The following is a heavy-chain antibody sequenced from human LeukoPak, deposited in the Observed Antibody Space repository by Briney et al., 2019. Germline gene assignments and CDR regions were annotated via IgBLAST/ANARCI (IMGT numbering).Heavy chain of an antibody. CDR3: ARDFSTYSSSWDY. Sequence: KPSETLSLTCPVYGGSFSGYYWSWIRQPPGKGLEWIGEINHSGSTNYNPSLKSRVTISVDTSKNRFSLKLSSVTAADTAVYYCARDFSTYSSSWDYWGQGTLVTVSS. CDR2: INHSGST. CDR1: GGSFSGYY. V-gene: IGHV4-34*01. D-gene: IGHD6-13*01. J-gene: IGHJ4*02.